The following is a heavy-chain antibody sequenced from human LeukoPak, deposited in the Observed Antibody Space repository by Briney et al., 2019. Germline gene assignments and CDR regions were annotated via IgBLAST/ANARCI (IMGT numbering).Heavy chain of an antibody. CDR2: INHSGST. CDR3: ARGGSRLAKGFDY. J-gene: IGHJ4*02. CDR1: GCSISSYY. Sequence: SETLSLTCTVSGCSISSYYWSWIRQPPGKGLEWIGEINHSGSTNYNPSLKSRVTISVDTSKNQFSLKLSSVTAADTAVYYCARGGSRLAKGFDYWGQGTLVTVSS. D-gene: IGHD6-13*01. V-gene: IGHV4-34*01.